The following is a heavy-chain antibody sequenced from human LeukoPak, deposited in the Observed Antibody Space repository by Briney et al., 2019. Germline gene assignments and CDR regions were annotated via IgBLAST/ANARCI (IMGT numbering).Heavy chain of an antibody. J-gene: IGHJ6*02. D-gene: IGHD3-10*01. V-gene: IGHV3-30-3*01. CDR3: ARDRSHPSMVRGIKSHYYYYGMDV. CDR1: GFTFGNYA. CDR2: ISYDGSNK. Sequence: PGGSLRLSCAASGFTFGNYAMSWARKAPGKGLEWVAVISYDGSNKYYADSVKGRFTISRDNSKNTLYLQMNSLRAEDTAVYYCARDRSHPSMVRGIKSHYYYYGMDVWGQGTTVTVSS.